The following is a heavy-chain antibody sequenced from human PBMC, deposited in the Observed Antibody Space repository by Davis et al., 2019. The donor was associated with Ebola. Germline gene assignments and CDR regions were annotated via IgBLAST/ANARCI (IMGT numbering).Heavy chain of an antibody. J-gene: IGHJ6*02. CDR1: GFTFSSYA. D-gene: IGHD3-22*01. Sequence: GESLKISCAASGFTFSSYAMSWVRQAPGKGLEWVSSISHSVGTTHYADSVKGRFTVSRDNSKNSLYLQMNSLRAEDTAVYYCARGLTLIPARGMDVWGQGTTVTVSS. CDR3: ARGLTLIPARGMDV. V-gene: IGHV3-23*01. CDR2: ISHSVGTT.